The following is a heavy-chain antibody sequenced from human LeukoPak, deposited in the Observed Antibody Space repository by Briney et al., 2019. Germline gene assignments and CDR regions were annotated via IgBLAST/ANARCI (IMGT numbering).Heavy chain of an antibody. CDR1: GFIFSSYW. CDR2: MKEDGSEK. CDR3: ARPRYSSTWLFDY. J-gene: IGHJ4*02. V-gene: IGHV3-7*01. Sequence: PGGSLRLSCVASGFIFSSYWMSWVRQAPGKGLEWVANMKEDGSEKYYVDSVKGRFTISRDNAKSSLYLQMNSLRAEDTAVYYCARPRYSSTWLFDYWGQGTLVTVSS. D-gene: IGHD6-13*01.